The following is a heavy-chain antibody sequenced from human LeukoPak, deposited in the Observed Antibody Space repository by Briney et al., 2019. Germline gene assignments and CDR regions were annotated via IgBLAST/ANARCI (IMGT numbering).Heavy chain of an antibody. CDR2: INPNSGGT. CDR1: GYTFTGYY. D-gene: IGHD3-3*01. Sequence: XCKASGYTFTGYYMHWVRQAPGQGLEWMGRINPNSGGTNYAQKSQGRVTMTRDTSISTAYMELSRLRSDDTAVYYCARDRHYDFWSGYSISDAFDYWGQGTLVTVSS. CDR3: ARDRHYDFWSGYSISDAFDY. V-gene: IGHV1-2*06. J-gene: IGHJ4*02.